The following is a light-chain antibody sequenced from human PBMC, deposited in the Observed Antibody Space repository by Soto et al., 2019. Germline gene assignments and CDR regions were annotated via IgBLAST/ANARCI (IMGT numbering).Light chain of an antibody. J-gene: IGKJ3*01. Sequence: EIVMTQSPASLSVSPGERATLSCRASQSVSSNLAWYQQKPGQAPRLLIYGASTWATGIPSRFSGSGSGTECTLTIRRLQSQDFAVYSSHQYNNWTPRGMTFGPGTKVDIK. CDR3: HQYNNWTPRGMT. CDR2: GAS. V-gene: IGKV3-15*01. CDR1: QSVSSN.